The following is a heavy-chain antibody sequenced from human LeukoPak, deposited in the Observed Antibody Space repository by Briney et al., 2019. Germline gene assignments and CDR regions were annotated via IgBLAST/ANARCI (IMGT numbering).Heavy chain of an antibody. D-gene: IGHD2-2*01. J-gene: IGHJ3*02. V-gene: IGHV1-69*04. CDR1: GGTFSSYA. CDR3: ARSADIVVVPAAPDDAFDI. CDR2: TIPILGIA. Sequence: SVKVSCKASGGTFSSYAISWVRQAPGQGLEWMGRTIPILGIANYAQKFQGRVTITADKSTSTAYMELSSLRSEDTAVYYCARSADIVVVPAAPDDAFDIWGQGTMVTVSS.